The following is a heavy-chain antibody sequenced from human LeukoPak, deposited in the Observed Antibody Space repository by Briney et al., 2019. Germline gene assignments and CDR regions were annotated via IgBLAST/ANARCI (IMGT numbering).Heavy chain of an antibody. D-gene: IGHD4-17*01. J-gene: IGHJ5*02. Sequence: GGSLRLSCAASGFTFSDYYMSWIRQAPGKGLEWVSYITSSGSTIYYADSMKGRFTISRDNAKYSLFLQLDSLRAEDTAVYYCAKEGYGDAGWFDPWGQGTLVTVSS. CDR1: GFTFSDYY. CDR2: ITSSGSTI. V-gene: IGHV3-11*01. CDR3: AKEGYGDAGWFDP.